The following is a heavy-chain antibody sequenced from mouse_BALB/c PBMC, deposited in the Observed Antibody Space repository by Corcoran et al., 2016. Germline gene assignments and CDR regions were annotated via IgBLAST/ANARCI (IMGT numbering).Heavy chain of an antibody. Sequence: EVQLQQSGPELVKPGASVKMSCKASGYTFTSYVMHWVKQRPGQGLELIGYINPYNDGTKYNEKFNGQATLTADKSSSTAYMELSSLTAEDSAVYYWARKSTTVERGFAYWGQGTLVTVSA. J-gene: IGHJ3*01. CDR2: INPYNDGT. D-gene: IGHD1-1*01. V-gene: IGHV1S136*01. CDR1: GYTFTSYV. CDR3: ARKSTTVERGFAY.